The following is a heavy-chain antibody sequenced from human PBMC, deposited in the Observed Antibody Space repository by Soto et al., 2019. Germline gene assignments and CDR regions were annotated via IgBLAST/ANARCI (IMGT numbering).Heavy chain of an antibody. CDR3: ARDLSPMIVDNYGMDV. Sequence: PVGSLRLSCAASGFTFSSYGMHWVRQAPGKGLEWVAVIWYDGSNKYYADSVKGRFTISRDNSKNTLYLQMNSLRAEDTAVYYCARDLSPMIVDNYGMDVWGQGTTVTVSS. CDR2: IWYDGSNK. V-gene: IGHV3-33*01. D-gene: IGHD3-22*01. J-gene: IGHJ6*02. CDR1: GFTFSSYG.